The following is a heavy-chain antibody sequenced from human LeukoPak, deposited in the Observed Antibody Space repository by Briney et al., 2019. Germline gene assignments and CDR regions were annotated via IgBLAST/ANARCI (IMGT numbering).Heavy chain of an antibody. Sequence: GGSLRLSCAASGFTFSYYAMNWVRQAPGKGLEWISYIGSSTGTIYYADSVKGRFTISRDNAKNSLFLQMNSLRVEDTAVYYCARDISPRWFGESYFDYWGQGTLVTVSS. V-gene: IGHV3-48*01. J-gene: IGHJ4*02. CDR3: ARDISPRWFGESYFDY. CDR2: IGSSTGTI. CDR1: GFTFSYYA. D-gene: IGHD3-10*01.